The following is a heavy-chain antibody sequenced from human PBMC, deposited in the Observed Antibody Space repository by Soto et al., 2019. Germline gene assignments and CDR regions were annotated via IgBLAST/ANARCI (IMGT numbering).Heavy chain of an antibody. V-gene: IGHV4-34*01. J-gene: IGHJ6*02. CDR1: GGSFSGYY. CDR2: INHSGST. CDR3: ARFSGIYYYGMDV. Sequence: PSETLSLTCAVFGGSFSGYYWSWIRQPPGKGLEWIGEINHSGSTNYNPSLKSRVTISVDTSKNQFSLKLSSVTAADTAVYYCARFSGIYYYGMDVWGQGTTVTVSS. D-gene: IGHD3-10*01.